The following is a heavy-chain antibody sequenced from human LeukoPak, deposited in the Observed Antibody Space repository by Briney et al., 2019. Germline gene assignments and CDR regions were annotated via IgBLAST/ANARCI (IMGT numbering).Heavy chain of an antibody. V-gene: IGHV1-69*05. D-gene: IGHD1-7*01. J-gene: IGHJ4*02. CDR2: IIPIFGTA. CDR3: ARAPSTSDPPSLSLNWNYERGFDY. Sequence: SVKVSCKASGGTFSSYAISWVRQAPGQGLEWMGGIIPIFGTANYAQKFQGRVTITTDESTSTACMELSSLRSEDTAVYYCARAPSTSDPPSLSLNWNYERGFDYWGQGTLVTVSS. CDR1: GGTFSSYA.